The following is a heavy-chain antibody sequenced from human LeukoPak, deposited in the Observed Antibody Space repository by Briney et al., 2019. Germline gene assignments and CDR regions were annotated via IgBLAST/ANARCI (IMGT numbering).Heavy chain of an antibody. CDR2: ISGSGGRS. V-gene: IGHV3-23*01. J-gene: IGHJ4*02. CDR1: GFTFSRHS. Sequence: GGSLRLSCAASGFTFSRHSMSWVRQAPGKGLEWVSVISGSGGRSYSEDSVKGRFTISRDNSKNTLYLQMNSLRAEDTAIYYCARESAYCGSDCRSLSDHWGQGTPVTVSS. CDR3: ARESAYCGSDCRSLSDH. D-gene: IGHD2-21*02.